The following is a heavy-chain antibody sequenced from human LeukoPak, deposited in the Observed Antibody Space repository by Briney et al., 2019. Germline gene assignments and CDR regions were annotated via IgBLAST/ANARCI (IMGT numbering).Heavy chain of an antibody. CDR2: IYYSGNT. CDR3: AREDEMA. J-gene: IGHJ5*02. V-gene: IGHV4-59*01. Sequence: SETLSLTCTVSGGSMTNYYWSWIRHPPGKGLEWIGHIYYSGNTKYNPSLKSRVTISVDTSKNQFSLKLSSVTAADTAVYYCAREDEMAWGQGTLVTVSS. CDR1: GGSMTNYY. D-gene: IGHD5-24*01.